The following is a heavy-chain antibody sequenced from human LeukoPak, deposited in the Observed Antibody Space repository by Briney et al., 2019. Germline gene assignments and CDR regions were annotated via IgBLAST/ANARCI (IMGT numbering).Heavy chain of an antibody. V-gene: IGHV3-11*01. D-gene: IGHD4-23*01. CDR1: GFTFSDYY. J-gene: IGHJ3*02. CDR2: ISGSGSTI. Sequence: GGSLRLSCAASGFTFSDYYMSWIRQAPGKGLEWVSYISGSGSTIYYADSVKGRFTISRDNAKNSLYLQMNSLRAEDTAVYYCARESPTTVEGDAFDIWGQGTMVTVSS. CDR3: ARESPTTVEGDAFDI.